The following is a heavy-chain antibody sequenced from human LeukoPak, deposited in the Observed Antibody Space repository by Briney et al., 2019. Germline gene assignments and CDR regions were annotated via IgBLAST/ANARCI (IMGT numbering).Heavy chain of an antibody. D-gene: IGHD3-16*01. Sequence: GGSLRLSCAASGFTFSSYAMHWVRQAPGKGLEWVAVISYDGSNKYYADSVKGRFTISRDNAKNTLYLQMNSLRAEDTAVYYCARVRWGGLYYFDYWGQGTLVTVSS. CDR3: ARVRWGGLYYFDY. V-gene: IGHV3-30*04. CDR1: GFTFSSYA. J-gene: IGHJ4*02. CDR2: ISYDGSNK.